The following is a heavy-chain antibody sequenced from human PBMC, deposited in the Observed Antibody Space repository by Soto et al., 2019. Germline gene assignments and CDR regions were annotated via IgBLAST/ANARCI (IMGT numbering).Heavy chain of an antibody. V-gene: IGHV1-69*12. J-gene: IGHJ5*02. D-gene: IGHD3-22*01. CDR1: GGTFSTYT. CDR2: IIPMFGTT. Sequence: QVQLVQSGAEVKKPGSSVKVSCKASGGTFSTYTMSWVRQAPGQGLEWMGGIIPMFGTTNYAENFQGRVTITADESTSTAYMELSSLRSEDTAVYYCTRDLYYFDSSAYYGHNWFDPWGQRPRVTVSS. CDR3: TRDLYYFDSSAYYGHNWFDP.